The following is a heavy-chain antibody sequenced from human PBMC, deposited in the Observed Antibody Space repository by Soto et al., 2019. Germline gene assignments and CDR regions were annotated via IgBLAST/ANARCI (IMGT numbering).Heavy chain of an antibody. CDR2: IYYSGST. CDR1: GGSISSGGYY. D-gene: IGHD1-20*01. CDR3: ARGGKRVRYNWNDDADSGWFDP. V-gene: IGHV4-31*03. Sequence: SETLSLTCTVSGGSISSGGYYWSWIRQHPGKGLEWIGYIYYSGSTYYNPSLKSRVTISVDTSKNQFSLKLSSVTAADTAVYYCARGGKRVRYNWNDDADSGWFDPWGQATLVTVSS. J-gene: IGHJ5*02.